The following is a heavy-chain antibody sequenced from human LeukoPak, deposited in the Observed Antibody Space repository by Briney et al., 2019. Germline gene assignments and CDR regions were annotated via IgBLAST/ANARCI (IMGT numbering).Heavy chain of an antibody. J-gene: IGHJ6*03. CDR2: IIPIFGTA. Sequence: GASVKVSCKASGGTFSSYAISWVRQAPGQGLEWMGRIIPIFGTANYAQKFQGRVTITTDESTSTAYMELSSLRSEDTAVYYCASHPGYYDSSGYRTHLSYYYYMDVWGKGTTVTVSS. CDR3: ASHPGYYDSSGYRTHLSYYYYMDV. D-gene: IGHD3-22*01. CDR1: GGTFSSYA. V-gene: IGHV1-69*05.